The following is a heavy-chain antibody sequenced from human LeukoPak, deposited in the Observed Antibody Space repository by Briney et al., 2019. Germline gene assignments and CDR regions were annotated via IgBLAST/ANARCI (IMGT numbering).Heavy chain of an antibody. V-gene: IGHV3-74*01. CDR3: ASDPVEMATAYYSDY. CDR2: INGDGSST. D-gene: IGHD5-24*01. Sequence: PGGSLRLSCAASGFTFRGYWMHWVRQAPGKGLVWVSRINGDGSSTSYADSVKGRFTISRDNARNTLYLQMNSLRAEDTAVYYCASDPVEMATAYYSDYWGQGTLVTVSS. J-gene: IGHJ4*02. CDR1: GFTFRGYW.